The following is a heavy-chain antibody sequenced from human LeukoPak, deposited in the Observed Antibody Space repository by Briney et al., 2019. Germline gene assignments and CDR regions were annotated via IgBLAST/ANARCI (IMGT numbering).Heavy chain of an antibody. V-gene: IGHV4-59*01. CDR1: GGSINNYY. CDR3: ATGFYFDY. Sequence: SETVSLTCAVSGGSINNYYWGWIRQPPGKGLEWLGYIHSSGSTNYNPPLKSRVTISTDTSRNQFSLKLSSVTAADTAVYYCATGFYFDYWGQGTLVTVSS. CDR2: IHSSGST. J-gene: IGHJ4*02.